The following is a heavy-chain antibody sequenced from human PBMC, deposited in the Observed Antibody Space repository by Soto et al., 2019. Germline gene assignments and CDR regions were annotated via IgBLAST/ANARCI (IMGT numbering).Heavy chain of an antibody. CDR2: INAGNGNT. V-gene: IGHV1-3*01. CDR3: ARDGFDWLSLEGRWFDP. D-gene: IGHD3-9*01. Sequence: QVQLVQSGAEVKKPGASVKVSCKASGYTFTSYAMHWVRQAPGQRLEWMGWINAGNGNTKYSQKFQGRVTITRDTSASTAYMELSSLRSEDTAVYYCARDGFDWLSLEGRWFDPWGQGTLVTVSS. CDR1: GYTFTSYA. J-gene: IGHJ5*02.